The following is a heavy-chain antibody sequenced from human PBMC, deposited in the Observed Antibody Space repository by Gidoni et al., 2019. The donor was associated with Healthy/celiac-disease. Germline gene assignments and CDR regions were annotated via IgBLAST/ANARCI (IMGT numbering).Heavy chain of an antibody. Sequence: EVQLVASGGCLVKPGGSLRLSCAASGFTFSSYSRNWVRQAPGKGLEWVSSISSSSSYIYYADSVKGRFTISRDNAKNSLYLQMNSLRAEDTAVYYCASFSGTRAFDYWGQGTLVTVSS. J-gene: IGHJ4*02. CDR3: ASFSGTRAFDY. V-gene: IGHV3-21*01. CDR1: GFTFSSYS. CDR2: ISSSSSYI. D-gene: IGHD3-10*01.